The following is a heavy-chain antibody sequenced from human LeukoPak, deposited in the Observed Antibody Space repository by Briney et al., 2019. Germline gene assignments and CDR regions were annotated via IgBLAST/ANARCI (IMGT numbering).Heavy chain of an antibody. D-gene: IGHD2-15*01. CDR1: GGSISSYY. CDR3: ATPYCSGGSCYSYPAY. Sequence: PSETLSLTCTVSGGSISSYYWSWIRQPPGKGLEWIGYIYYSGSTNYNPSLKSRVTISVDTSKNQFSLKLSSVTAADTAVYYCATPYCSGGSCYSYPAYWGQGTLVTVSS. V-gene: IGHV4-59*12. J-gene: IGHJ4*02. CDR2: IYYSGST.